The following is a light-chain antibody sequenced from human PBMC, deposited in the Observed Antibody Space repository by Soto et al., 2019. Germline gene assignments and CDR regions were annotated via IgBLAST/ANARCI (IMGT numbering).Light chain of an antibody. CDR2: DLT. J-gene: IGLJ1*01. Sequence: QSALTQPHSVSGSPGQSVTISCTGTSSDVGGYSYVSWYQQHPGKAPELIIYDLTERPSGVPDRFSGSKSGNTASLTISGLQAEDEADYYCCSYTGSYCYVFGFGTKVTVL. V-gene: IGLV2-11*01. CDR3: CSYTGSYCYV. CDR1: SSDVGGYSY.